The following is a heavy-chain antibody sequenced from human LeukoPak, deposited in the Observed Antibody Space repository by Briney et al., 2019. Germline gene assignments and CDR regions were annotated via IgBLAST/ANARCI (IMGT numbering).Heavy chain of an antibody. D-gene: IGHD1-1*01. V-gene: IGHV4-34*01. CDR2: INHSGST. Sequence: PSETLSLTCAVYGGSFSGYYWSWIRQPPGKGLEWIGEINHSGSTNYNPSLKSRVTISVDTSKNQFSLKLSSVTAADTAVYYCAREAFGRISPNEFDLWGRGTLVTVSS. CDR3: AREAFGRISPNEFDL. CDR1: GGSFSGYY. J-gene: IGHJ2*01.